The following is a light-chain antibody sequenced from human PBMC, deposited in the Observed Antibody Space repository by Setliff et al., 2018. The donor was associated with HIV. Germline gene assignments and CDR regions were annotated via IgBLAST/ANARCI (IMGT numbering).Light chain of an antibody. CDR1: SSDIGVYDY. V-gene: IGLV2-11*01. CDR3: CSYAGSYPYV. J-gene: IGLJ1*01. Sequence: QSVLTQAASVSGSPGQSISISCTGTSSDIGVYDYVSWYQQHPGKAPKLMLYDVSKRPSGAPDRFSGSKSGNTASLTISGLQAEDEADYYCCSYAGSYPYVFGTGTKVTVL. CDR2: DVS.